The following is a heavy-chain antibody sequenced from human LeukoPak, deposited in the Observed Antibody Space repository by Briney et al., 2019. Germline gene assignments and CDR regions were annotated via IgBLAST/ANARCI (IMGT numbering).Heavy chain of an antibody. CDR2: IKEDGSEK. Sequence: GGSLRLSCAVSGFTFSSYWMTWVRQAPGKGLEWVANIKEDGSEKYYVDSVKGRFTMSRDNAKNSLYLQMSSLRAEDTAVYYCAKDLTGSSSSWGRGTLVTVSS. CDR1: GFTFSSYW. J-gene: IGHJ4*02. CDR3: AKDLTGSSSS. V-gene: IGHV3-7*05. D-gene: IGHD6-13*01.